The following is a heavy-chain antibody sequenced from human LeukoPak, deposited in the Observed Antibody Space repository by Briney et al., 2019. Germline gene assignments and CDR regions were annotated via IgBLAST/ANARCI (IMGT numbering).Heavy chain of an antibody. CDR3: AKDKFRYSGSYYFDY. CDR2: IRYDGSNK. V-gene: IGHV3-30*02. Sequence: PGGSLRLSCAASGFTFSSYGMHWVRQAPGKGLEWVAFIRYDGSNKYYADSVKGRFTISRDNSKNTLYLQMNSLRAEDTAVYYCAKDKFRYSGSYYFDYWGQGTLVTVSS. J-gene: IGHJ4*02. D-gene: IGHD1-26*01. CDR1: GFTFSSYG.